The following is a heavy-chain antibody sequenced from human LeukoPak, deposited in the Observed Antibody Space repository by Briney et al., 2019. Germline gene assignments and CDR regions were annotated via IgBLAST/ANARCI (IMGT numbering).Heavy chain of an antibody. D-gene: IGHD5-18*01. CDR2: INPSGGRA. V-gene: IGHV1-46*01. CDR1: GYTFTNYF. J-gene: IGHJ3*02. Sequence: GASVKVSCKASGYTFTNYFMHWVRQAPGQGLECMGIINPSGGRASYAQKFQGRVTMTRDTSTSTVYMELSSLRSEDTALYYCARNAGYGRSAFDIWGQGTMVTVSS. CDR3: ARNAGYGRSAFDI.